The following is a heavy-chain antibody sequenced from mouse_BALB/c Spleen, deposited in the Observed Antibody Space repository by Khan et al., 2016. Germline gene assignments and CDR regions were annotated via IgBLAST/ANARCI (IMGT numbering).Heavy chain of an antibody. V-gene: IGHV1S136*01. CDR3: ARWDGNDRTYWYFDV. J-gene: IGHJ1*01. CDR2: INPYNDGT. CDR1: GYTFTSYV. Sequence: VQLQQSGPELVKPGASVKMSCKASGYTFTSYVMHWVKQKPGQGLEWIGYINPYNDGTKYNEKFKGKATLTSDKSSSTAYMQLSSLTSGDSAVYYCARWDGNDRTYWYFDVWGAGTTVTVSS. D-gene: IGHD2-2*01.